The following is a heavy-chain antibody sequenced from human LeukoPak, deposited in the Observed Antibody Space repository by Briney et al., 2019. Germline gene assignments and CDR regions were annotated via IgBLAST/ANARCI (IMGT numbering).Heavy chain of an antibody. V-gene: IGHV4-39*07. Sequence: SETLSLTCTVSGDSISGSNYHWGWIRQPPGKGLEWLGTVHHTGRAFYNPSLSGRTTVSVDTSKNEFSLKLTSVTAADTAVYYCAREPDAWGQGILVIVSS. J-gene: IGHJ5*02. CDR3: AREPDA. CDR2: VHHTGRA. CDR1: GDSISGSNYH.